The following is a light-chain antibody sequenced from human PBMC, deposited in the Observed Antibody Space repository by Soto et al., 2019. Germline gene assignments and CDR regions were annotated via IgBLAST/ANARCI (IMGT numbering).Light chain of an antibody. CDR3: AAWDDSLNGHVV. V-gene: IGLV1-44*01. CDR2: GNN. CDR1: SSNIGRNT. J-gene: IGLJ2*01. Sequence: QSVLPQPPSASGTPGQRVTISCSGSSSNIGRNTVNWYQQLPGTAPKLLIYGNNQRPSGVPARISGSKSGTSASLAISGLQSEDEADYYCAAWDDSLNGHVVFGGGTKLTVL.